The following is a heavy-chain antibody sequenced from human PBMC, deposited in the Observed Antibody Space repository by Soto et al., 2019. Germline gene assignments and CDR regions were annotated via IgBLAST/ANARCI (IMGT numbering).Heavy chain of an antibody. D-gene: IGHD3-3*01. Sequence: ASVKVSCKASGYTFTSYGISWVRQAPGQGLEWMGWISAYNGNTNYAQKLQGRVTMTTDTSTSTAYMELRSLRSDDTAVYYCARDRASYDFWSGYIYYYYGMDVWGQGTTVTVS. CDR3: ARDRASYDFWSGYIYYYYGMDV. V-gene: IGHV1-18*01. CDR2: ISAYNGNT. J-gene: IGHJ6*02. CDR1: GYTFTSYG.